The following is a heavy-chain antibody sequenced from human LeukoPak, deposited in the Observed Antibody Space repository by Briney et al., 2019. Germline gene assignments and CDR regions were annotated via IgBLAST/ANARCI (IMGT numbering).Heavy chain of an antibody. CDR3: ARDTTLLASFDY. D-gene: IGHD1-1*01. CDR1: GGSISGSNYY. J-gene: IGHJ4*02. CDR2: IYYSGST. V-gene: IGHV4-39*02. Sequence: SEILSLTCTVSGGSISGSNYYWGWIRQPPGKGLEWIGSIYYSGSTYYNPSLKSRVTIFVDTSKNQFSLKLSSVTAADTAVYYCARDTTLLASFDYWGQGTLVTVSS.